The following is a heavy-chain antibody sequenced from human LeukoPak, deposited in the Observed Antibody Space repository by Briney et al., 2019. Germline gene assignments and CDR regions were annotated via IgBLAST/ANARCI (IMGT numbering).Heavy chain of an antibody. J-gene: IGHJ6*03. Sequence: GGSLRLSCAASGFTFSSYGMHWVRQAPGKGLEWVAFIRYDESNKYYADSVKGRFTISRDNSKNTLYLQVNSLRAEDTAVYYCAKFGTNYFDSSGYYQTNYYYYYMDVWGKGTTVTVSS. V-gene: IGHV3-30*02. CDR1: GFTFSSYG. D-gene: IGHD3-22*01. CDR2: IRYDESNK. CDR3: AKFGTNYFDSSGYYQTNYYYYYMDV.